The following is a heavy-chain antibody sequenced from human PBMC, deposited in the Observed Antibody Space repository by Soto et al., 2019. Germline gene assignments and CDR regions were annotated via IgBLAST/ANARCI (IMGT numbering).Heavy chain of an antibody. CDR3: ARDVGSSHGPGHPHYFDY. D-gene: IGHD2-2*01. V-gene: IGHV4-39*07. CDR2: IYYNGST. J-gene: IGHJ4*02. Sequence: SETLSLTCAVSGGSISSSNYYWGWIRQPPGKGLEWIGSIYYNGSTYYNPSLKSRVTISVDTSRNQFFLNLNSVTAADTAVYYCARDVGSSHGPGHPHYFDYWGQGTLVTVSS. CDR1: GGSISSSNYY.